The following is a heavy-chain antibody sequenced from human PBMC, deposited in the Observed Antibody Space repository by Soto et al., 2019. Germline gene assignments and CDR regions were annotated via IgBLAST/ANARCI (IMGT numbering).Heavy chain of an antibody. J-gene: IGHJ4*02. Sequence: QVQLQEWGPGLVKPSETLSLTCTVSGGSITTYYWSWIRQPAGQGLEWIGRIYSGGSTNYNPSLRSRVTVSVDMSKNQFSLKLSSVTAADTAVYYSARGPGGFGEFSLDYWGQGTLVTVSS. CDR1: GGSITTYY. CDR3: ARGPGGFGEFSLDY. D-gene: IGHD3-10*01. V-gene: IGHV4-4*07. CDR2: IYSGGST.